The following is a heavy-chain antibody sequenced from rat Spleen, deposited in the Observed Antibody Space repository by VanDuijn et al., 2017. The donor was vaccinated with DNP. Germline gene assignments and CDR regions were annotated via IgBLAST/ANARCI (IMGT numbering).Heavy chain of an antibody. Sequence: QVQLQQSGAELAKPGSSVKLSCKTSGYIFTTYYLNWIKQTPGQGLEYIGYISAGSGTTNYNENFKGKATLTVDKSSDTAFMQLSSLTPDDSAVYYCARSVTNFDFGGPGTMVTVSS. J-gene: IGHJ1*01. CDR2: ISAGSGTT. V-gene: IGHV1-43*01. CDR3: ARSVTNFDF. CDR1: GYIFTTYY.